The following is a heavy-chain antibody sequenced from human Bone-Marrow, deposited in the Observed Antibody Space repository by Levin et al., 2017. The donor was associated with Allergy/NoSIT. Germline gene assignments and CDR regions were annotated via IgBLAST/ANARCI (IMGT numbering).Heavy chain of an antibody. Sequence: NPGGSLRLSCAASGLTFNSAWMTWVRQAPGKGLEWVGLIKSKGDGGTTDYAAAVKGRFTISRDDSTNTLYVQMNSLRIEDTAVYYCNTWRPMGSTIIDYWGQGTLVTVCS. CDR2: IKSKGDGGTT. CDR1: GLTFNSAW. J-gene: IGHJ4*02. CDR3: NTWRPMGSTIIDY. D-gene: IGHD1-26*01. V-gene: IGHV3-15*01.